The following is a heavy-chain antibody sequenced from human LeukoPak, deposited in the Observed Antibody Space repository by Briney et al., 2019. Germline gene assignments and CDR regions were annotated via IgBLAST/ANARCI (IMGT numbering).Heavy chain of an antibody. V-gene: IGHV3-33*01. CDR1: GFTFSSYG. CDR2: IWYDGSNK. J-gene: IGHJ6*02. Sequence: GGSLRLSCAASGFTFSSYGIHWVRQAPGKGLEWVAVIWYDGSNKYYADSVKGRFTISRDNSKNTLYLQMNSLKTEDTAVYYCTRNRDYGDYVLLQLHYYYYYYGMDVWGQGTTVTVSS. CDR3: TRNRDYGDYVLLQLHYYYYYYGMDV. D-gene: IGHD4-17*01.